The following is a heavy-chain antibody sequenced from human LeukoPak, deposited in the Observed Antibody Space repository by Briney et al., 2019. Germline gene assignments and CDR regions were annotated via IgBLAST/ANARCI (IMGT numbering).Heavy chain of an antibody. CDR3: AKDIGPHHISVAGALDS. CDR2: IYTSGST. J-gene: IGHJ4*02. CDR1: GGSISSSSFY. D-gene: IGHD6-19*01. V-gene: IGHV4-61*02. Sequence: PSETLSLTCTVSGGSISSSSFYWSWIRQPAGKGLEWIGRIYTSGSTHYNPSLKSRVTMALDTSKNQFSLRLTSVTAADTAVYYCAKDIGPHHISVAGALDSWGQGTLVTVSS.